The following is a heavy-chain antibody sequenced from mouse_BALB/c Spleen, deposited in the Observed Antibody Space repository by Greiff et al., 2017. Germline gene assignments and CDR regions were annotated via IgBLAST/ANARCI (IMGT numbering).Heavy chain of an antibody. V-gene: IGHV1-14*01. J-gene: IGHJ3*01. CDR1: GYTFTSYV. CDR2: INPYNDGT. Sequence: VQLKQSGPELVKPGASVKMSCKASGYTFTSYVMHWVKQKPGQGLEWIGYINPYNDGTKYNEKFKGKATLTSDKSSSTAYMELSSLTSEDSAVYYCARGRDYDVQAYWGQGTLVTVSA. CDR3: ARGRDYDVQAY. D-gene: IGHD2-4*01.